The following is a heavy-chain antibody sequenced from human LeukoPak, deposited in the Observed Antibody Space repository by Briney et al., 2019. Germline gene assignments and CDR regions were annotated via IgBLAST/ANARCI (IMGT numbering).Heavy chain of an antibody. CDR1: GFTFSSYS. Sequence: PGGSLRLSCAASGFTFSSYSMNWVRQAPGKGLEWVSSISSSSSYIYYADSVKGRFTISRHNAKNSLYLQLNSLRAEDTAVYYCAKDTVTTGTDHWGQGTLVTVSS. V-gene: IGHV3-21*04. D-gene: IGHD4-17*01. CDR3: AKDTVTTGTDH. CDR2: ISSSSSYI. J-gene: IGHJ4*02.